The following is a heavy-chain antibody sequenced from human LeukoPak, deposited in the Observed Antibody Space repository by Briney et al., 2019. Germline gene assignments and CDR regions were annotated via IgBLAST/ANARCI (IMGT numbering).Heavy chain of an antibody. J-gene: IGHJ4*02. CDR3: SRENGAFSPFGY. D-gene: IGHD2-8*01. CDR1: GGSISNTNW. Sequence: PSETLSLTCGASGGSISNTNWWSWVRQPPGQGLEWIGEISLTGLTHYNPSLESRVTVSLDKSKNQLSLNLTSVTAADTAVYYCSRENGAFSPFGYWGQGTLVTVSS. V-gene: IGHV4-4*02. CDR2: ISLTGLT.